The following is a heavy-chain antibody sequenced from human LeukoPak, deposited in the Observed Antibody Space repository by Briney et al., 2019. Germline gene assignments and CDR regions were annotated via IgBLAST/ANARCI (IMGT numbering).Heavy chain of an antibody. Sequence: SETLSLTCTVSGGSINTYYWSWIRQPPGKGLEWIGYIYYSGSINYDPSLESRVTISVDTSKNQFSLKLSSVTAADTAVYYCARLFCSSTNCPLDYWGQGTLVTVSS. V-gene: IGHV4-59*01. CDR1: GGSINTYY. CDR3: ARLFCSSTNCPLDY. D-gene: IGHD2-2*01. J-gene: IGHJ4*02. CDR2: IYYSGSI.